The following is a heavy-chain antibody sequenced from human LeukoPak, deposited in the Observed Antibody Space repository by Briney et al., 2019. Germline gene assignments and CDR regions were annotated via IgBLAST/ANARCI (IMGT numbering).Heavy chain of an antibody. D-gene: IGHD6-13*01. Sequence: GGSLRLSCAASGFTFSSYGMHWVRQAPGKGLEWVAFIRYDGSNKYYADSVKGRFTISRDNSKNTLYVQMNSLRAEDTAVCYCATLSIAAAGGNDYWGQGTLVTVSS. V-gene: IGHV3-30*02. CDR1: GFTFSSYG. CDR2: IRYDGSNK. CDR3: ATLSIAAAGGNDY. J-gene: IGHJ4*02.